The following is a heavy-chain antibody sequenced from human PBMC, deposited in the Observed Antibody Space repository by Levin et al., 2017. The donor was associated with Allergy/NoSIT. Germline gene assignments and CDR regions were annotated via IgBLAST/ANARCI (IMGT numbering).Heavy chain of an antibody. CDR2: ISYDGSNK. CDR3: ARAALDSSGYYFDY. J-gene: IGHJ4*02. Sequence: LSLTCAASGFTFSSYAMHWVRQAPGKGLEWVAVISYDGSNKYYADSVKGRFTISRDNSKNTLYLQMNSLRAEDTAVYYCARAALDSSGYYFDYWGQGTLVTVSS. CDR1: GFTFSSYA. D-gene: IGHD6-19*01. V-gene: IGHV3-30-3*01.